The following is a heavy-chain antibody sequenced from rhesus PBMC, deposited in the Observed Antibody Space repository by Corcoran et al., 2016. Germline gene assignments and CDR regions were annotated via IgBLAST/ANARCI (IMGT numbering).Heavy chain of an antibody. D-gene: IGHD2-21*01. CDR1: GGSISDDYY. Sequence: QVQLQESGPGLVKPSETLSLTCAVSGGSISDDYYWSWIRQPPGKGLEWIWYIYGSGRGTNYNPSLKNRVTSSIDTSKNQFSLKLSSVTAADTAVYYCARTYCTGSGCYPFDYWGQGVLVTVSS. V-gene: IGHV4-106*01. CDR2: IYGSGRGT. J-gene: IGHJ4*01. CDR3: ARTYCTGSGCYPFDY.